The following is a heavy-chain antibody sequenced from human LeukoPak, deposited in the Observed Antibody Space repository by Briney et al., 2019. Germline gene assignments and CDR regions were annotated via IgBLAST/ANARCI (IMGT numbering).Heavy chain of an antibody. D-gene: IGHD3-22*01. CDR3: ARAPEDYDSSGYYTYYYGMDV. CDR2: INSDGSST. Sequence: GGSLRLSCAASGFTFSSYWMHWVRQAPGKGLVWVSRINSDGSSTSYADSVKGRFTISRDNAKNTLYLQMNSLRAEDTAVYYCARAPEDYDSSGYYTYYYGMDVWGQGTTVTVSS. CDR1: GFTFSSYW. V-gene: IGHV3-74*01. J-gene: IGHJ6*02.